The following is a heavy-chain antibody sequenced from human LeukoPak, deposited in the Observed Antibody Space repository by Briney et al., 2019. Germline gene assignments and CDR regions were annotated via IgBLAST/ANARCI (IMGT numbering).Heavy chain of an antibody. D-gene: IGHD3-10*01. V-gene: IGHV3-30*18. CDR2: ISYDGSNK. CDR1: GFTFSSYG. Sequence: QPGGSLRLSCAASGFTFSSYGMHWVRQAPGKGLEWVAVISYDGSNKYYADSVKGRFTISRDNSKNTLYLQMNSLRAEDTAVYYCANGLPWFGESHGYYFDYWGQGTLVTVSS. J-gene: IGHJ4*02. CDR3: ANGLPWFGESHGYYFDY.